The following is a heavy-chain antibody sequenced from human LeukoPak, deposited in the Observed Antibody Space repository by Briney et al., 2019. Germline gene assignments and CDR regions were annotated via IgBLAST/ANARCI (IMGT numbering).Heavy chain of an antibody. CDR2: INHSGST. CDR3: ARGRAAAAY. D-gene: IGHD6-13*01. J-gene: IGHJ4*02. Sequence: SETLSLTCAVYGGSFSGYYWSWIRQPPGKGLEWIREINHSGSTNYNPSLKSRVTISVDTSKNQFSLKLSSVTAADTAVYYCARGRAAAAYWGQGTLVTVSS. V-gene: IGHV4-34*01. CDR1: GGSFSGYY.